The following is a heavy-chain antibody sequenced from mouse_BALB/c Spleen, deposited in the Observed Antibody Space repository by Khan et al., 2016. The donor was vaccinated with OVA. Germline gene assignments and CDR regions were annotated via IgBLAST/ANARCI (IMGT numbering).Heavy chain of an antibody. CDR2: IYPGDGNT. CDR3: ARSGYDSFAY. J-gene: IGHJ3*01. D-gene: IGHD2-14*01. Sequence: QVQLQQSGAELVRPGSSMKISCKASGYAFSNYWMNWVRQGPGKGLEWIGQIYPGDGNTNYNGKVKDKATMTADKSSSTAYMQLSSLTSEESAVYFCARSGYDSFAYWGQATLVTVSA. V-gene: IGHV1-80*01. CDR1: GYAFSNYW.